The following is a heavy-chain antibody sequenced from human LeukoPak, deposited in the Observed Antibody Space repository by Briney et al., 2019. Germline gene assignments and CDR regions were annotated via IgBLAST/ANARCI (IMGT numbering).Heavy chain of an antibody. CDR3: ARVFGGNSLDY. V-gene: IGHV4-4*07. CDR1: LGSINNYY. Sequence: SETLSLTCRVSLGSINNYYWSWIRQPAGKGLEWIGRIHKSGTTYYSPSLKSRVTMSIDTSKNHFSLQLSAVSAADTAIYYCARVFGGNSLDYWGQGTLVAVSS. CDR2: IHKSGTT. J-gene: IGHJ4*02. D-gene: IGHD1-26*01.